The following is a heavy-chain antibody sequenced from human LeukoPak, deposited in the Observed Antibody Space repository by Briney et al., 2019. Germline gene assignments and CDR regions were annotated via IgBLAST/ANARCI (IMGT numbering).Heavy chain of an antibody. J-gene: IGHJ4*02. Sequence: GGSLRLSCAASGFTFTSYSMNWVRQAPGKGLEWVSSISSSSSYIYYADSVKGRFTISRDNAKNSLYLQMNSLRAEDTAVYYCARFALKTPPTDWGQGTLVTVSS. CDR3: ARFALKTPPTD. V-gene: IGHV3-21*01. CDR2: ISSSSSYI. CDR1: GFTFTSYS.